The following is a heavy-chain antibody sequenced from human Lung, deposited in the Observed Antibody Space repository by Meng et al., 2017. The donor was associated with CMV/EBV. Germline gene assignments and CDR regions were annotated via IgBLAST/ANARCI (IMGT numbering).Heavy chain of an antibody. J-gene: IGHJ4*02. D-gene: IGHD6-19*01. V-gene: IGHV4-59*01. CDR1: GGSISYYY. CDR2: IYSDERT. CDR3: ARGSPNNGWYQIDD. Sequence: SETXSLTCTVSGGSISYYYWTWIRQPPGKGLEWIGYIYSDERTKYNPSLKGRVTISVDTSRNQFSLNLRSVTAADTAVYYCARGSPNNGWYQIDDWGQGTLVTVSS.